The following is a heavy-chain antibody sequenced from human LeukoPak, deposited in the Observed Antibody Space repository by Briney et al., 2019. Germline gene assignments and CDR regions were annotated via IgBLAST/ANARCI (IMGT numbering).Heavy chain of an antibody. D-gene: IGHD3-10*01. V-gene: IGHV4-59*08. CDR3: ARHSGVLSNWFDP. CDR1: GGSFSGYY. J-gene: IGHJ5*02. Sequence: SETLSLTCAVYGGSFSGYYWSLIRQPPGKGLEWIGYIYYSGSTNYNPSLKSRVTISVDTSKNQFSLKLSSVTAADTAVYYRARHSGVLSNWFDPWGQGTLVTVSS. CDR2: IYYSGST.